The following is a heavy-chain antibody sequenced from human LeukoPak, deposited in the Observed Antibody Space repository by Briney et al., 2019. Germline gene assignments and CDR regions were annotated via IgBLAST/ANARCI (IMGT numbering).Heavy chain of an antibody. CDR2: TNGDGSST. V-gene: IGHV3-74*01. Sequence: GGALRLSCAASGFTFSSYWMHWVRQAPGKGLVWVSRTNGDGSSTSYADSVEGRFTISRDNAKNTLYLQMNSLRAEDTAMYYCARSRYSSSEFDYWGQGTLVTVSS. CDR1: GFTFSSYW. J-gene: IGHJ4*02. CDR3: ARSRYSSSEFDY. D-gene: IGHD6-13*01.